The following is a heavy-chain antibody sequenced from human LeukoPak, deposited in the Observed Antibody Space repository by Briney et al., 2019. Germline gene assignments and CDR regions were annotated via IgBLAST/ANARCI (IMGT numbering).Heavy chain of an antibody. J-gene: IGHJ4*02. D-gene: IGHD2-8*01. CDR3: ARIQYCTNGVCYNYFDY. V-gene: IGHV4-39*01. Sequence: SETLSLTCTVSGGSISSSTYYWGWIRQPPGKGLEWIGSIYYSGSTYYNPSLKSRVTISVDTSRTQFSLNLSSVTAADTAVYYCARIQYCTNGVCYNYFDYWGQRTLVTVSS. CDR1: GGSISSSTYY. CDR2: IYYSGST.